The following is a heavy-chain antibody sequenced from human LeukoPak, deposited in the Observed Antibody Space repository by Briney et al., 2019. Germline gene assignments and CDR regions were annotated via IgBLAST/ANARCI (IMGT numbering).Heavy chain of an antibody. CDR2: IYYTGT. CDR3: ARLLGGY. CDR1: GGSVTDYY. Sequence: SETLSLTCTVSGGSVTDYYWSWIRQSPGKGLEWIGYIYYTGTSYNPSLESRVTISVDTSKNQLSLKLSSVTAADTAVYYCARLLGGYWGQGTLVTVSS. V-gene: IGHV4-59*02. D-gene: IGHD2/OR15-2a*01. J-gene: IGHJ4*02.